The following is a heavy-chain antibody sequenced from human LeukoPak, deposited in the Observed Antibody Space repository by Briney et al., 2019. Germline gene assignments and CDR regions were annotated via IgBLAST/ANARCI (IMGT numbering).Heavy chain of an antibody. D-gene: IGHD3-10*01. Sequence: GSLRLSCAASGFTFDDYGMSWVRQAPGKGLECVGEINHSGSTNYNPSLKSRVTISVDTSKNQFSLKLSSVTAADTAVYYCARGLSPRINMVRGVRPPFRGVFDYWGQGTLVTVSS. V-gene: IGHV4-34*01. CDR3: ARGLSPRINMVRGVRPPFRGVFDY. CDR1: GFTFDDYG. CDR2: INHSGST. J-gene: IGHJ4*02.